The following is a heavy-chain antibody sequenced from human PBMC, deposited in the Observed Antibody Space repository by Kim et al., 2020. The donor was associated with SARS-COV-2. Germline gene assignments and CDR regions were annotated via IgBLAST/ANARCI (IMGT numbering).Heavy chain of an antibody. Sequence: SETLSLTCAVYGGPFSGYYWSWIRQPPGKGLEWIGEINHSGSTNYNPSLKSRVTISVDTSKNQFSLKLSSVTAADTAVYYCARGEYSSSWYGKHNWFDPWGQGTLVTVSS. D-gene: IGHD6-13*01. CDR3: ARGEYSSSWYGKHNWFDP. CDR1: GGPFSGYY. CDR2: INHSGST. V-gene: IGHV4-34*01. J-gene: IGHJ5*02.